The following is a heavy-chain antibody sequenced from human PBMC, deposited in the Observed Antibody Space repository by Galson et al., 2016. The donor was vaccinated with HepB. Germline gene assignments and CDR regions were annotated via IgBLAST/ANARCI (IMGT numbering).Heavy chain of an antibody. CDR1: GFAFDTYA. Sequence: SLRLSCAASGFAFDTYAMTWVRQAPGKGLEWVSSITGSGRSPYYADPVNGRFTISRDNSNDTVYLQMNSLRAEDTALYYCARDLVPYNWKIDSWGQGTLVTVSS. J-gene: IGHJ4*02. V-gene: IGHV3-23*01. CDR3: ARDLVPYNWKIDS. CDR2: ITGSGRSP. D-gene: IGHD1-20*01.